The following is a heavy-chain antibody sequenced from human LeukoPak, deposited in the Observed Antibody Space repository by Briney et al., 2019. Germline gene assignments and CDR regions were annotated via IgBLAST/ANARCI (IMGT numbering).Heavy chain of an antibody. CDR2: ISGSGGST. Sequence: RGGSLRLSCAASGFTFSSYAMSWVRQAPGKGLEWVSAISGSGGSTYYADSVKGRFTISRDNSKNTLYVQRNRLRAEDTAVYYCAKQVRLIAVAEHFDYGGQGTLATVSS. D-gene: IGHD6-19*01. J-gene: IGHJ4*02. CDR1: GFTFSSYA. CDR3: AKQVRLIAVAEHFDY. V-gene: IGHV3-23*01.